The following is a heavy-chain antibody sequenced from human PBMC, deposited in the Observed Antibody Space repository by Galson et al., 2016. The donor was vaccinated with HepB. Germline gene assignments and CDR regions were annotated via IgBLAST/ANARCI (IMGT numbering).Heavy chain of an antibody. CDR1: GFTFSRYW. J-gene: IGHJ6*02. D-gene: IGHD3-3*01. Sequence: SLRLSCAVSGFTFSRYWMHWVRQAPGKGLVWVSRISGDGNTRHYADSVKGRFSISRDNARNTQYLQINSLRAEDTAVYFCATSVTFFVGSGDMDVWGQGTTVTVSS. CDR2: ISGDGNTR. CDR3: ATSVTFFVGSGDMDV. V-gene: IGHV3-74*01.